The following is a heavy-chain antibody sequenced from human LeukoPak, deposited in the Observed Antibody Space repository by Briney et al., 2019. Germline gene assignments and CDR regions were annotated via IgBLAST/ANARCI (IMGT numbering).Heavy chain of an antibody. V-gene: IGHV3-23*01. CDR1: GFTFRSYG. J-gene: IGHJ4*02. CDR2: LSGSGGST. Sequence: PGGSLRLSCAASGFTFRSYGMSWVRQAPGKGLEWVSSLSGSGGSTYYADSVKGRFTISRDNSKNTLYLQMNSLRAEDTAVYYCARDMGDYDILTGYPIGRNIVDYWGQGTLVTVSS. CDR3: ARDMGDYDILTGYPIGRNIVDY. D-gene: IGHD3-9*01.